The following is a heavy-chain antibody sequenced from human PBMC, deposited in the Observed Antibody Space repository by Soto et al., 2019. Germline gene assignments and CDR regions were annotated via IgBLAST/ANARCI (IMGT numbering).Heavy chain of an antibody. V-gene: IGHV3-23*01. J-gene: IGHJ4*02. Sequence: TGGSLRLSCAASGFTLNNYAMNWVRQAPGKGLEWVATISGTGGSTYYADSVKGRFTISRDNSKNTLYLQMNSLRVEDTAVYYCAKDRLGGNFAYRGQGTQVTVSS. CDR2: ISGTGGST. CDR3: AKDRLGGNFAY. CDR1: GFTLNNYA.